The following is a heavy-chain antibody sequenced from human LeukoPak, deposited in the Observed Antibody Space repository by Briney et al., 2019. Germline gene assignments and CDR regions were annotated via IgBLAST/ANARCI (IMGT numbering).Heavy chain of an antibody. J-gene: IGHJ6*04. CDR1: GFTFSSHS. D-gene: IGHD3-16*01. CDR2: ISSSSSYI. CDR3: ARSFDNYYYYHMDV. V-gene: IGHV3-21*01. Sequence: GVSLRLSCVASGFTFSSHSMNCVRQSPGKGLECVSSISSSSSYIYYADSVKGRFTSSRDNAKNSLYLQMSSLRAEDTAVYYCARSFDNYYYYHMDVWGKGTTVTVSS.